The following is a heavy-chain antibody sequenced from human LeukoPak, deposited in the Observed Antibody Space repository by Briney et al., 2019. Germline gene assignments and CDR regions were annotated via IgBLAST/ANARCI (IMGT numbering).Heavy chain of an antibody. D-gene: IGHD3-22*01. CDR2: IYYSGSA. Sequence: PSETLSLTCTVSGDSVRSSSFYWGWIRQPPGKGLEWIGSIYYSGSANYNPSLRSRVTISVDTSKNQFSLKLSSVTAADTAVYYCARGSSGYYSWGQGTLVTVSS. V-gene: IGHV4-39*01. CDR3: ARGSSGYYS. CDR1: GDSVRSSSFY. J-gene: IGHJ4*02.